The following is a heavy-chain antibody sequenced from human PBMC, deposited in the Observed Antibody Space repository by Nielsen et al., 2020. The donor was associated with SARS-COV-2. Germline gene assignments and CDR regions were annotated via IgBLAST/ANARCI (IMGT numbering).Heavy chain of an antibody. CDR3: ASRRFLEWLFNDAFDI. CDR1: GFPFSSYE. Sequence: GESLKISCAASGFPFSSYEMNWVRQAPGKALEWLSYIGGNGRNIFYADSVKGRFTISRDNAENSLYLQMNSLRAEDTAVYYCASRRFLEWLFNDAFDIWGQGTMVTVSS. D-gene: IGHD3-3*01. CDR2: IGGNGRNI. V-gene: IGHV3-48*03. J-gene: IGHJ3*02.